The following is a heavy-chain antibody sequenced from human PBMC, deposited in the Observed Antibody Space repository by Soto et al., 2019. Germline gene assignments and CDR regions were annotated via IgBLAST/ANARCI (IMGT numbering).Heavy chain of an antibody. D-gene: IGHD6-19*01. Sequence: QVQLQESGPGLVKPSETLSLTCTVSGGSISSYYWSWIRQPPGKGLEWIGYIYYSGSTNYNPSLKSRVTISVDTPKNQFSLKLSSVTAADTAVYYCARERYSSGWHDWWFDPWGQGTLVTVSS. V-gene: IGHV4-59*01. CDR1: GGSISSYY. J-gene: IGHJ5*02. CDR3: ARERYSSGWHDWWFDP. CDR2: IYYSGST.